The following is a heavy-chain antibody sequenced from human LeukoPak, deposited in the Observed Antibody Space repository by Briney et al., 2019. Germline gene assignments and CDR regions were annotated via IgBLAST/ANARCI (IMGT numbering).Heavy chain of an antibody. V-gene: IGHV3-30*03. CDR2: ISYDGSNK. CDR3: ASTSAITIFGVDRVDY. CDR1: GFAFSSYG. Sequence: GGSLRLSCAASGFAFSSYGMHWVRQAPGKGLEWVAVISYDGSNKYYADSVKGRFTISRDNSKNTLYLQMNSLRAEDTAVYYCASTSAITIFGVDRVDYWGQGTLVTVSS. J-gene: IGHJ4*02. D-gene: IGHD3-3*01.